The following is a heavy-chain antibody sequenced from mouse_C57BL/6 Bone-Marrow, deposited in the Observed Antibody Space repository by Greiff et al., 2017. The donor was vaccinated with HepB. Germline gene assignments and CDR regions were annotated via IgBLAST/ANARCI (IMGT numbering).Heavy chain of an antibody. J-gene: IGHJ3*01. CDR1: GYTFTSYG. CDR3: TLYYGNSFAY. CDR2: IYPRSGNT. D-gene: IGHD2-1*01. V-gene: IGHV1-81*01. Sequence: QVQLQQSGAELARPGASVKLSCKASGYTFTSYGISWVKQRTGQGLEWIGEIYPRSGNTYYNEKFKGKATLTADKSSSTAYMELRSLTSEDTAVYYCTLYYGNSFAYWGQGTLVTVSA.